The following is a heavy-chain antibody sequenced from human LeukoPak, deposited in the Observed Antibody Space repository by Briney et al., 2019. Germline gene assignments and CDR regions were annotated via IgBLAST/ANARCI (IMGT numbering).Heavy chain of an antibody. J-gene: IGHJ5*02. CDR2: IYYSGST. D-gene: IGHD3-22*01. CDR3: ARGQYYYDSSGGNWFDP. V-gene: IGHV4-59*01. CDR1: GGSISSYY. Sequence: PSETLSLTCTVSGGSISSYYWSWIRQPPGKGLEWIGYIYYSGSTNYNPSLKSRVTISVDTSKNQFSLKLSSVTAADTAVYYCARGQYYYDSSGGNWFDPWGQGTLVTVSS.